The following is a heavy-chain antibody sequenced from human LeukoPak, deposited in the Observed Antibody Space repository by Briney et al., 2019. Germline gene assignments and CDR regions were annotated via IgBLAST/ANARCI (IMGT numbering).Heavy chain of an antibody. CDR3: ARDPYLWAYGMDV. V-gene: IGHV4-34*01. J-gene: IGHJ6*02. Sequence: GSLRLSCAASGFTVSSNYMSWVRQAPGKGLEWIGEINHSGSTNYNPSLKSRVTISVDTSKNQFSLKLSSVTAADTAVYYCARDPYLWAYGMDVWGQGTTVTVSS. CDR2: INHSGST. D-gene: IGHD3-10*01. CDR1: GFTVSSNY.